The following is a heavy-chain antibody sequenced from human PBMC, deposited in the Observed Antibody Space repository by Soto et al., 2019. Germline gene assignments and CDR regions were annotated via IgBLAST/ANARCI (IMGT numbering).Heavy chain of an antibody. J-gene: IGHJ6*02. V-gene: IGHV5-10-1*03. Sequence: EVQLVQSGAEVKKPGESLRISCKGSGYSFTSYWISWVRQMPGKGLEWMGRIDPSDSYTNYSPSFQGHVTISADKSISTAYLQWSSLKASDTAMYYCARLGEVAAAGDYYYYGMDVWGQGTTVTVSS. CDR3: ARLGEVAAAGDYYYYGMDV. CDR1: GYSFTSYW. CDR2: IDPSDSYT. D-gene: IGHD6-13*01.